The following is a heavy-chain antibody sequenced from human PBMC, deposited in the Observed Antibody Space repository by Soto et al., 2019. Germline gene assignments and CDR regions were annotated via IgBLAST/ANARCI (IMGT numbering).Heavy chain of an antibody. CDR1: GFTFSSHA. V-gene: IGHV3-30-3*01. CDR3: ARDQTGITTTGGGRIDY. Sequence: QVQLVESGGGAVQPGRSMRLSCAASGFTFSSHAMHWVRQAPGKGLECVAIISYDGSNKYYGDSVRGRLTISRDNSKNTIYLQMNSLRAEDTPVYYCARDQTGITTTGGGRIDYWGQGTLVTVSS. J-gene: IGHJ4*02. D-gene: IGHD6-13*01. CDR2: ISYDGSNK.